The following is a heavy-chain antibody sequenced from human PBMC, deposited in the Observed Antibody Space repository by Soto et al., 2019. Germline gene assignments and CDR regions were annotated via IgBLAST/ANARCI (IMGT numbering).Heavy chain of an antibody. D-gene: IGHD3-10*01. CDR2: IYYSGST. Sequence: PSETLSLTXTVSGGSISSSSYYWGWIRQPPGKGLEWIGSIYYSGSTYYNPSLKSRVTISVDTSKNQFSLKLSSVTAADTAVYYCGSGSNFDYWGQGTLVTVSS. CDR1: GGSISSSSYY. V-gene: IGHV4-39*01. CDR3: GSGSNFDY. J-gene: IGHJ4*02.